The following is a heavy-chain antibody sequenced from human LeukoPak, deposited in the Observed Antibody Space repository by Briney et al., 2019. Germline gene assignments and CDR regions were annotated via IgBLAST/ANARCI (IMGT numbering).Heavy chain of an antibody. D-gene: IGHD6-13*01. CDR2: IYYSGST. J-gene: IGHJ6*02. V-gene: IGHV4-59*08. Sequence: PSETLSLTCTVSGGSISSYYWSWIRQPPGKGLEWIGYIYYSGSTNYNPSLKSRVTISVDTSKNQFSLKLSSVTAADTAVYYCARHKAVPYSSSWYGRYYYYYGMDVWGQGTTVTVSS. CDR1: GGSISSYY. CDR3: ARHKAVPYSSSWYGRYYYYYGMDV.